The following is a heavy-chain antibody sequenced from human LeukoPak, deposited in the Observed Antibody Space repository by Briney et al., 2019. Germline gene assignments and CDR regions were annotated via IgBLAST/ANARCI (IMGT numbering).Heavy chain of an antibody. Sequence: PGGSLRLSCAASGFTFRDAWMIWVRQAPGKGLEWVGRIKSRADGGTPDYAAPVTGRFTISRDDSNGTLFLQMNSLTTEDTAVYYCATQGVLDAFDIWGKGQWSSSLQ. D-gene: IGHD3-10*01. V-gene: IGHV3-15*01. J-gene: IGHJ3*02. CDR2: IKSRADGGTP. CDR3: ATQGVLDAFDI. CDR1: GFTFRDAW.